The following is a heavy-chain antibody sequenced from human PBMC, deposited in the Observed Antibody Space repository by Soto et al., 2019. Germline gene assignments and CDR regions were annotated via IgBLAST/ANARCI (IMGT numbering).Heavy chain of an antibody. CDR1: GGSISSGYY. Sequence: SETLSLTCTVSGGSISSGYYWGWIRQPPGEGLEWIGSIYHSGSTYYNPSLKSRVTISVDTSKNQFSLKLSSVTAADTAVYYCARASGTGTAPYFDYWGQGTLVTVSS. V-gene: IGHV4-38-2*02. CDR2: IYHSGST. CDR3: ARASGTGTAPYFDY. J-gene: IGHJ4*02. D-gene: IGHD1-1*01.